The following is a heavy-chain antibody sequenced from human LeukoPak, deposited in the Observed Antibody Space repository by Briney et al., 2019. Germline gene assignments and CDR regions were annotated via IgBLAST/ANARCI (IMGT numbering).Heavy chain of an antibody. Sequence: GGSLRLSCTASGFSLTTYWMAWVRQAPGKGLEWVANINEDGRHKNYLDSVKGRFTISRDNTKNSVYLQMNSLRAEDTAVYYCAKDMYDILTGYDIGRDNWFDPWGQGTLVSVSS. CDR1: GFSLTTYW. D-gene: IGHD3-9*01. V-gene: IGHV3-7*01. J-gene: IGHJ5*02. CDR3: AKDMYDILTGYDIGRDNWFDP. CDR2: INEDGRHK.